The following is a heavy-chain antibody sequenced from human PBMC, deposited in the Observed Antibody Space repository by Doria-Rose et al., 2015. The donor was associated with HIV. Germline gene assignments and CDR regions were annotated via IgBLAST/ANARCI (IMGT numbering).Heavy chain of an antibody. V-gene: IGHV2-26*01. Sequence: QVQLVQSGPVLVKPTETLTLTCTVSGVSLSSPGMGVSWIRQPPAKALEWLANSFSDDERYYKTSLKSRLNISRGTSKSQVVLTMTDMDPVDTATYYCARIKSSRWYHKYYYDFWGQGTLVIVSA. D-gene: IGHD6-13*01. CDR3: ARIKSSRWYHKYYYDF. CDR2: SFSDDER. J-gene: IGHJ4*02. CDR1: GVSLSSPGMG.